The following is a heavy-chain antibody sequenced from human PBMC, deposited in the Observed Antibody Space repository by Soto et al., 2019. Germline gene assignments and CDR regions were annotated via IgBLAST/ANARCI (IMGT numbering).Heavy chain of an antibody. J-gene: IGHJ4*02. D-gene: IGHD3-9*01. Sequence: GGSLRLSCAASGFTFSNAWMNWVRQAPGKGLEWVGRIKSKTDGGTTDYAAPVKGRFTISRDDSKNTLYLQMNSLKTEDTAVYWCTTEALHDILRGVEYWGQGTPVTVPS. V-gene: IGHV3-15*07. CDR3: TTEALHDILRGVEY. CDR1: GFTFSNAW. CDR2: IKSKTDGGTT.